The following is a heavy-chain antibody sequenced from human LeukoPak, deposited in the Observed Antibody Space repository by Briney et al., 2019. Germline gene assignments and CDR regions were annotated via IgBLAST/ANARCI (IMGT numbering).Heavy chain of an antibody. CDR3: ARDRSGQQDY. D-gene: IGHD3-3*01. CDR2: ISSSSSYI. J-gene: IGHJ4*02. Sequence: PGGSLRLSCAASGFTFSSYSMNWVRKAPGKGLEWVSSISSSSSYIYYADSVKGRLTISRDNAKNSLYLQMNSLRAEDTAVYYCARDRSGQQDYWGQGTLVTVSS. V-gene: IGHV3-21*01. CDR1: GFTFSSYS.